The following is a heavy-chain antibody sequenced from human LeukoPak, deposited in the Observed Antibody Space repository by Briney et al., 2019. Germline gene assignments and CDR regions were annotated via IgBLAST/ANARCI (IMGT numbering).Heavy chain of an antibody. J-gene: IGHJ6*02. V-gene: IGHV3-33*01. CDR2: IWYDGSNK. Sequence: GGSLRLSCAASGFTFSSYGMHRVRQAPGKGLEWVAVIWYDGSNKYYADSVKGRFTISRDNSKNTLYLQMNSLRAEDTAVYYCARDSGSYRYYFYGMDVWGQGTTVTVSS. D-gene: IGHD1-26*01. CDR3: ARDSGSYRYYFYGMDV. CDR1: GFTFSSYG.